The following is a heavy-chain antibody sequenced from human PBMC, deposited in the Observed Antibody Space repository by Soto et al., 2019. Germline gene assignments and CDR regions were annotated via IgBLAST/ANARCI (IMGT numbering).Heavy chain of an antibody. J-gene: IGHJ4*02. D-gene: IGHD3-22*01. CDR2: IKQDGSEK. Sequence: EVQLVESGGGLVQPGGSLILSCAASGFTFSTYWMSWVRQAPGKGLEWVANIKQDGSEKYYVDSVKGRFTISRDNAKNSLYLQMNSLRAGDTAVYYCARALTMTVVWGWGYWGQGTLVTVSS. CDR1: GFTFSTYW. V-gene: IGHV3-7*03. CDR3: ARALTMTVVWGWGY.